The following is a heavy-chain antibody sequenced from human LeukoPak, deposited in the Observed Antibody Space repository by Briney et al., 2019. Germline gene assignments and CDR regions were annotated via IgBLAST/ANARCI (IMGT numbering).Heavy chain of an antibody. CDR1: GFTFSSYS. Sequence: GGSLRLSCAASGFTFSSYSMNWVRQAPGKGLEWVSSISTSSSYIYYADSLKGRFTISRDNAKNSLYLQMNSLRAEDTAVYYCARDHRGSPNYDSSGPLDYWGQGTLVTVSS. V-gene: IGHV3-21*01. CDR3: ARDHRGSPNYDSSGPLDY. J-gene: IGHJ4*02. CDR2: ISTSSSYI. D-gene: IGHD3-22*01.